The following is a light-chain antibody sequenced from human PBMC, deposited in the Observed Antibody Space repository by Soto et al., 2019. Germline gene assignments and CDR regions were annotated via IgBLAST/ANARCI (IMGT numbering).Light chain of an antibody. CDR3: QPYLRYPSS. V-gene: IGKV1-5*03. CDR1: QSISNW. CDR2: RAS. J-gene: IGKJ2*01. Sequence: DSQISQSPSTLSPSVEDTVAISRRLSQSISNWLAWYKQKRAEAAELLIYRASNLQSGFPSRVCGSGSRTEFTLTISSLQTDGFATCYCQPYLRYPSSFGLGTKLDIK.